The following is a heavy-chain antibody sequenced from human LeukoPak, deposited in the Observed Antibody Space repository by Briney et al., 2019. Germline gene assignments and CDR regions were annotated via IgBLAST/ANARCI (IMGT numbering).Heavy chain of an antibody. CDR3: ARDYCSGGSCYSGAFDI. CDR1: GFTFSSYE. Sequence: GGSLRLSCAASGFTFSSYEMNWVRQAPGKGLEWVSYISSSGSTIYYADSVKGRFTISRDNAKNSLYLQMNSLRAEDTAVYYCARDYCSGGSCYSGAFDIWGQGTMVTVSS. D-gene: IGHD2-15*01. CDR2: ISSSGSTI. V-gene: IGHV3-48*03. J-gene: IGHJ3*02.